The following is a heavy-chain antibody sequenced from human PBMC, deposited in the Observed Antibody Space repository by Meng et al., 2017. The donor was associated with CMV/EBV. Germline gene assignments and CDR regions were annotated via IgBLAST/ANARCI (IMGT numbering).Heavy chain of an antibody. Sequence: KVSCKGSGYIFTSYWIVWVRQMPGKGLEWMGLIYPGDSDTKYSPSFQGQVTISADKSISTAYLQWSSLKASDTAIYYCARRRSSSRWFDPWGQGTQVTVSS. D-gene: IGHD6-6*01. V-gene: IGHV5-51*01. J-gene: IGHJ5*02. CDR2: IYPGDSDT. CDR3: ARRRSSSRWFDP. CDR1: GYIFTSYW.